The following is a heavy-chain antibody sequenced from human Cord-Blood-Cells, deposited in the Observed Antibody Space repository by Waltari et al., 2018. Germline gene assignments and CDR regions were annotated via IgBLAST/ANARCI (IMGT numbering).Heavy chain of an antibody. CDR1: GGPISSCSYY. D-gene: IGHD3-3*01. CDR2: IYYSGST. V-gene: IGHV4-39*01. Sequence: QLQLQEPGPGLVKPSETLSLTCTVSGGPISSCSYYWGWIRSPPGKGLEWIGSIYYSGSTYYNPSLKSRVTISVDTSKNQFSLKLSSVTAADTAVYYCARQPYDFWSGYYLDYWGQGTLVTVSS. J-gene: IGHJ4*02. CDR3: ARQPYDFWSGYYLDY.